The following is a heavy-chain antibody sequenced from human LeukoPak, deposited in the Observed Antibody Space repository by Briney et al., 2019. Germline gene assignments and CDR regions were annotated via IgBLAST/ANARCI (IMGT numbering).Heavy chain of an antibody. Sequence: GGSLRLSCAASGFTFNLYWIHWVRHAPGKGLEWLSRISDDGTTTNYADSVKGRFTISRDNAKNTLYLQMNSLRVDDTAVYCCARDSRYYYGSGSYQPYWFDPWGQGTLVTVSS. V-gene: IGHV3-74*01. D-gene: IGHD3-10*01. CDR3: ARDSRYYYGSGSYQPYWFDP. J-gene: IGHJ5*02. CDR2: ISDDGTTT. CDR1: GFTFNLYW.